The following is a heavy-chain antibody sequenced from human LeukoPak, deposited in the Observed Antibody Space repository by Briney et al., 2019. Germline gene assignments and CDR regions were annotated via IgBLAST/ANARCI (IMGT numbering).Heavy chain of an antibody. V-gene: IGHV3-53*01. CDR2: IYSGGST. CDR3: AREPYCSGGSCYHAFDI. J-gene: IGHJ3*02. D-gene: IGHD2-15*01. Sequence: GGSLRLSCAASGFTVSSNYMNWVRQAPGKGLEWVSVIYSGGSTNYADSVKGRFTISRDNSKNTVYLQMNSLRAEDTAVYCCAREPYCSGGSCYHAFDIWGQGTMVTVSS. CDR1: GFTVSSNY.